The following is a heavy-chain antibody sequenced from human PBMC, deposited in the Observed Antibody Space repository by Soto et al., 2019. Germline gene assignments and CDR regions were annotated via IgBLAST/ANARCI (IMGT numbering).Heavy chain of an antibody. D-gene: IGHD1-26*01. Sequence: EVQLVESGGGLVQPGGSLRLSCAASGFTFSSYEMNWVRQAPGKGLEWVSYISSSGSTIYYADSVKGRFTISRDNAKNSLYLQMNSLRAEDTAFYYCARDLVGATDDAFDIWGQGTMVTVSS. CDR3: ARDLVGATDDAFDI. V-gene: IGHV3-48*03. CDR2: ISSSGSTI. CDR1: GFTFSSYE. J-gene: IGHJ3*02.